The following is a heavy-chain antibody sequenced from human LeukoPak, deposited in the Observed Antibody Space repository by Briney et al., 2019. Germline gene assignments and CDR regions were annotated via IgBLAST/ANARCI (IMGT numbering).Heavy chain of an antibody. CDR2: IKEDGSEK. CDR3: VRDPALGVS. V-gene: IGHV3-7*01. J-gene: IGHJ5*02. D-gene: IGHD7-27*01. CDR1: RFSISTYW. Sequence: GGSLRLSCAASRFSISTYWMSWVRQAPGKGLEWVANIKEDGSEKYYVDSVKGRFTISRDNAKNSLYLQMNSLRAEDSAVYYCVRDPALGVSWGQGTLVIVSS.